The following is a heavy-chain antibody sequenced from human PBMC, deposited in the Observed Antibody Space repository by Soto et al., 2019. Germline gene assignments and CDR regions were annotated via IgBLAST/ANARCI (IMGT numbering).Heavy chain of an antibody. J-gene: IGHJ4*02. Sequence: SVKVSCKASGGTFSSYAISWVRQAPGQGLEWMGGIIPIFGTANYAQKFQGRVTITADKSTSTAYMELSSLRSEDTAVYYCARVSTYYDSSGSDCWGQGTLVTVSS. D-gene: IGHD3-22*01. CDR2: IIPIFGTA. CDR3: ARVSTYYDSSGSDC. V-gene: IGHV1-69*06. CDR1: GGTFSSYA.